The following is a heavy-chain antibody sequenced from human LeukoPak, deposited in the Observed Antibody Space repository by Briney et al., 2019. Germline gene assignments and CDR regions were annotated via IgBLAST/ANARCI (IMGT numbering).Heavy chain of an antibody. J-gene: IGHJ3*02. CDR2: IYYSGST. D-gene: IGHD1-26*01. CDR3: ARYSGSYYDAFDI. CDR1: GGSISSYY. V-gene: IGHV4-59*01. Sequence: SETLSLTCTVSGGSISSYYWSWIRQPPGKGLEWIGYIYYSGSTNYNPSLKSRVTISVDTSKNQFSLKLSSVTAADTAVYYCARYSGSYYDAFDIWGQGTMVTVSS.